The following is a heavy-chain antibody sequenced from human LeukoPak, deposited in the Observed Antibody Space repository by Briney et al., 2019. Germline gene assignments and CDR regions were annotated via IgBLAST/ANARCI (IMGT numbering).Heavy chain of an antibody. D-gene: IGHD1-26*01. J-gene: IGHJ4*02. Sequence: SETLSLTCTVSGGSISSYYWSWIRQPPGKGLEWIGYIYYSRSNNYNPSLKSRVTITVDTSKNQFSLKLSSVTAADTAADYWGRGGGELPLDYWGQGTLVTVSS. CDR1: GGSISSYY. CDR3: GRGGGELPLDY. CDR2: IYYSRSN. V-gene: IGHV4-59*01.